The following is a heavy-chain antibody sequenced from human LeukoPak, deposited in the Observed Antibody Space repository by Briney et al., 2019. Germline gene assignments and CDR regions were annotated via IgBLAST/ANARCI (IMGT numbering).Heavy chain of an antibody. V-gene: IGHV1-2*02. D-gene: IGHD3-16*01. Sequence: GASVKVSCKASGYTFTGYYMHWVRQAPGQGLEWMGWINPNSGGTNYAQKFRGRVTMTRDTSISTAYMELSRLRSDDTAVYYCARGAYDYVWGRPVDYWGQGTLVTVSS. CDR3: ARGAYDYVWGRPVDY. J-gene: IGHJ4*02. CDR2: INPNSGGT. CDR1: GYTFTGYY.